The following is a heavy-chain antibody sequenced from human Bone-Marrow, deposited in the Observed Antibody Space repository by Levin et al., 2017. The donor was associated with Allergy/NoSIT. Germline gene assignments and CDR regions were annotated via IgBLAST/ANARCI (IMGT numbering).Heavy chain of an antibody. CDR1: GYTFIDKF. J-gene: IGHJ4*02. CDR3: ARDFQSNSAWYGFNDY. CDR2: INPNSGDT. V-gene: IGHV1-2*02. Sequence: ASVKVSCKASGYTFIDKFIHWVRQAPGRGLEWMGWINPNSGDTNYAHSFQGRVTMTRDTSIDTAYLDLNRLTSDDTAIYFCARDFQSNSAWYGFNDYWGQGTQVTVSS. D-gene: IGHD6-19*01.